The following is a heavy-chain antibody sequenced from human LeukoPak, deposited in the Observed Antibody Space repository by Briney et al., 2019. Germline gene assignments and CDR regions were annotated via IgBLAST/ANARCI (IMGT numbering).Heavy chain of an antibody. V-gene: IGHV6-1*01. Sequence: SPTLSLTRAFSGDSVSSNGAAWNWLRQSPSPGLEWLGRTYYRYKWYNDYAVSVKSRITINPDTSENHFSLQLNSVTPEDTAVYYCARGYGYYFDYWGQGTLVTVSS. CDR3: ARGYGYYFDY. J-gene: IGHJ4*02. CDR1: GDSVSSNGAA. D-gene: IGHD5-18*01. CDR2: TYYRYKWYN.